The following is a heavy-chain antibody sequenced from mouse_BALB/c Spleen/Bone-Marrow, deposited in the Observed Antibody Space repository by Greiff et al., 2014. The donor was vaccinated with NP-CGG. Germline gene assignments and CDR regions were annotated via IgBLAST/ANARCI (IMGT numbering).Heavy chain of an antibody. Sequence: VQREESGPGLVAPSQSLSITCTVSGFSLTTYGVHWVRQPPGKGLEWLGVIWPDGSTNYNSALMSRLSIRKDNSNSQVFLKMNSLQTDDTAMYYCARITTATGAMDYWGQGTSVTVSS. CDR2: IWPDGST. CDR3: ARITTATGAMDY. D-gene: IGHD1-2*01. V-gene: IGHV2-9*02. J-gene: IGHJ4*01. CDR1: GFSLTTYG.